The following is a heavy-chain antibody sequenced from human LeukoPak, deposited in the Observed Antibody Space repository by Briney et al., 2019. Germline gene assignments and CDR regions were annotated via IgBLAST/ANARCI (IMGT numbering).Heavy chain of an antibody. CDR1: GYTFTSFG. CDR2: ISGYNGKT. V-gene: IGHV1-18*01. Sequence: ASVKVSCNPSGYTFTSFGITWVRQAPGQGLEWMGYISGYNGKTMYGQRFQGRVTMTKDTPTNTVYMELRSLRSDDTALYYCARDGITGTTRLSNWGQGTLIIVSS. J-gene: IGHJ1*01. CDR3: ARDGITGTTRLSN. D-gene: IGHD1-7*01.